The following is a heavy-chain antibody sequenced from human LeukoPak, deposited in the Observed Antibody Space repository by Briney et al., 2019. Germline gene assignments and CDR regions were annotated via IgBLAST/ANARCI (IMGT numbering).Heavy chain of an antibody. J-gene: IGHJ4*02. CDR2: MNPNSGDT. Sequence: ASVKVSCKASGYTFTSYDVNWVRQATGQGLEWMGWMNPNSGDTAYAQKLQGRVTMTRDTSMSTAYMELSSLRSEDTAVYYCARGGGLSGYSYGYDFDYWGQGTLVTVSS. V-gene: IGHV1-8*01. CDR1: GYTFTSYD. D-gene: IGHD5-18*01. CDR3: ARGGGLSGYSYGYDFDY.